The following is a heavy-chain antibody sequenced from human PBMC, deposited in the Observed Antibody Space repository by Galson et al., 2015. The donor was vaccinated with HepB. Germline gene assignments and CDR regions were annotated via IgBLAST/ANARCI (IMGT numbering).Heavy chain of an antibody. CDR1: GFTFSSYS. CDR3: ARDLWFGEVHP. Sequence: SLRLSCAASGFTFSSYSMNWVRQAPGKGLEWVSYISSSSSTIYYADSVKGRFTISRDNAKNSLYLQMNSLRAEDTAVYYCARDLWFGEVHPWGQGTLVTVSS. D-gene: IGHD3-10*01. CDR2: ISSSSSTI. V-gene: IGHV3-48*01. J-gene: IGHJ5*02.